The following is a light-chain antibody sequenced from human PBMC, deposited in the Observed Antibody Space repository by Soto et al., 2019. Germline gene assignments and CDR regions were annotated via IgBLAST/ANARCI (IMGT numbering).Light chain of an antibody. CDR3: QQYGSSPWT. CDR2: GAS. V-gene: IGKV3-20*01. Sequence: VTTKSPATLSLSTGERATLSCRASQSVSSHLAWYQQRPGQAPRLLIYGASSRATGIPDRFSGSGSGTDFTLTISRLEPEDFAVYYCQQYGSSPWTFGQGTKVDIK. CDR1: QSVSSH. J-gene: IGKJ1*01.